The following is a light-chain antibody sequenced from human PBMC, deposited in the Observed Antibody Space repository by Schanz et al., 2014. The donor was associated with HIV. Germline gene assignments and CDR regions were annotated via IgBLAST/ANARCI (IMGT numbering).Light chain of an antibody. J-gene: IGLJ1*01. V-gene: IGLV2-14*03. CDR1: GSDIDAYKY. Sequence: QSALTQPASVSGSPGQSITISCAETGSDIDAYKYVSWYQQHPGKAPRLLIYDAINRPPGVSDRFSGSKSGNTASLTISGLQAEDEADYYCSSYTSTSTRVFGTGTKLTVL. CDR3: SSYTSTSTRV. CDR2: DAI.